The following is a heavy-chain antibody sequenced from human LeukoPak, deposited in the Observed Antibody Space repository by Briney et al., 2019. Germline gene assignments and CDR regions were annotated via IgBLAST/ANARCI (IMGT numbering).Heavy chain of an antibody. Sequence: GGSLRLSCAASGFTFSSYSMNWVRQAPGKGLEWVSSISSSSSYIYYADSVKGRFTISRDNAKNSLYLQMNSLRAEDTAVYYCARDYHQGGNEAWELLRPYFDYWGQGTLVTVSS. CDR3: ARDYHQGGNEAWELLRPYFDY. J-gene: IGHJ4*02. D-gene: IGHD1-26*01. CDR2: ISSSSSYI. CDR1: GFTFSSYS. V-gene: IGHV3-21*01.